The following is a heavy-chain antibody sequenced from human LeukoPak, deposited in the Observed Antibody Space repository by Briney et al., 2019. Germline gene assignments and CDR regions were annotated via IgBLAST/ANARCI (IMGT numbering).Heavy chain of an antibody. V-gene: IGHV1-8*01. Sequence: ASVKVSCKASGYTFTSYDINWVRQATGQGLEWMGWMNPNSGNTNYAQKLQGRVTMTTDTSTSTAYMELRSLRSDDTAVYYCARGLWELVDFDYWGQGTLVTVSS. CDR3: ARGLWELVDFDY. J-gene: IGHJ4*02. CDR1: GYTFTSYD. D-gene: IGHD1-26*01. CDR2: MNPNSGNT.